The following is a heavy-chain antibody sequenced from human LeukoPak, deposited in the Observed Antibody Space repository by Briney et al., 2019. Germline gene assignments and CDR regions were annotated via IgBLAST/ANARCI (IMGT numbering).Heavy chain of an antibody. J-gene: IGHJ5*01. D-gene: IGHD3-3*01. CDR3: ARGRNLEWFDY. CDR1: GDSFRSYY. CDR2: IYYSGST. V-gene: IGHV4-59*01. Sequence: SETLSLTCTASGDSFRSYYWSWIRQPPGKGLEWIGYIYYSGSTNYNPSLKSRVTISVDTSKNQFSLKLDSVTAADTAVYYCARGRNLEWFDYWGQGTLVTVSS.